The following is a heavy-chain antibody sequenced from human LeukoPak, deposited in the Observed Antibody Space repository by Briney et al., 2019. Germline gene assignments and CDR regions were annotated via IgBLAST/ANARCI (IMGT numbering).Heavy chain of an antibody. D-gene: IGHD5-18*01. CDR1: GFTFSSYS. V-gene: IGHV3-21*04. Sequence: PGGSLRLSCAASGFTFSSYSMNWVRQAPGKGLEWVSSISSSSSYIYYADSVKGRFTISRDNAKNSLYLQMNSLRAEDTAVYYCARDRGQLWLLRYYYMDVWGKGTTVTVSS. CDR3: ARDRGQLWLLRYYYMDV. CDR2: ISSSSSYI. J-gene: IGHJ6*03.